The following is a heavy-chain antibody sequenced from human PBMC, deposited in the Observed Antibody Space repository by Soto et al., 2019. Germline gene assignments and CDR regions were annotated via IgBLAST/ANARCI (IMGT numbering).Heavy chain of an antibody. CDR2: ISYDGSNK. J-gene: IGHJ6*02. D-gene: IGHD1-26*01. CDR3: ARDPRKHSGSYYRYYYYGMDV. CDR1: GFTFSSYA. V-gene: IGHV3-30*04. Sequence: GGSLRLSCAASGFTFSSYAMHWVRQAPGKGLEWVAVISYDGSNKYYADSVKGRFTISRDNSKNTLYLQMNSLRAEDTAVYYCARDPRKHSGSYYRYYYYGMDVWGQGTTVTVSS.